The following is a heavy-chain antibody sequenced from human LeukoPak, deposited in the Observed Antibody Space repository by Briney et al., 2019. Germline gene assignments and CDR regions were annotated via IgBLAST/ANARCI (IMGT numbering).Heavy chain of an antibody. CDR1: GFTFSSYG. CDR3: ARGHESDGNYYDY. Sequence: GGSLRLSCAASGFTFSSYGMHWVRQAPGKGLEWVAVISYDGSNKYYADSVKGRFTISRDNSKNTLYLQMNSLRADDTAVYYCARGHESDGNYYDYWGQGTLVTVS. D-gene: IGHD2-15*01. J-gene: IGHJ4*02. V-gene: IGHV3-30*03. CDR2: ISYDGSNK.